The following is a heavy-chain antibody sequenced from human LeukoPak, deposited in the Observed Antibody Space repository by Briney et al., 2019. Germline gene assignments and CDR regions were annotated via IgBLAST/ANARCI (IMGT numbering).Heavy chain of an antibody. Sequence: GGSLRLSCAASGLPFSSYSMHWVRPAPGKGLEGVSSISSSSSYIYYAASVKGRFTISRDNAKNSLYLQMNSLRAEDTAVYYCASRILTGYYSEAFDIWGQGTMVTVSS. CDR1: GLPFSSYS. J-gene: IGHJ3*02. V-gene: IGHV3-21*01. CDR3: ASRILTGYYSEAFDI. CDR2: ISSSSSYI. D-gene: IGHD3-9*01.